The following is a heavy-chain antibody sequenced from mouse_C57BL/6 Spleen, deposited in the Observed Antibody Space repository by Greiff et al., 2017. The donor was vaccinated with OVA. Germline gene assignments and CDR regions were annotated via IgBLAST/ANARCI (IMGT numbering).Heavy chain of an antibody. CDR2: ISDGGSYT. Sequence: DVMLVESGGGLVKPGGSLKLSCAASGFTFSSYAMSWVRQTPEKRLEWVATISDGGSYTYYPDNVKGRFTISRDNAKNNLYLQMSHLKSEDTAMYYCAREVFAYWGQGTLVTVSA. CDR3: AREVFAY. V-gene: IGHV5-4*01. J-gene: IGHJ3*01. CDR1: GFTFSSYA.